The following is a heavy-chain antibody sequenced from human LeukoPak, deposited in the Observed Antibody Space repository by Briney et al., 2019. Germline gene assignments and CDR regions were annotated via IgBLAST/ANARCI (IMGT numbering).Heavy chain of an antibody. CDR1: GLTFSDYY. CDR3: ARDMVRGVIIYDY. Sequence: GGTLRLSCAASGLTFSDYYMSWIRQAPGKGLEWVSYISSSSSYTNYADSVKGRFTISRDNAKNPLYLQMNSLRAEDTAVYYCARDMVRGVIIYDYWGQGTLVTVSS. CDR2: ISSSSSYT. V-gene: IGHV3-11*06. D-gene: IGHD3-10*01. J-gene: IGHJ4*02.